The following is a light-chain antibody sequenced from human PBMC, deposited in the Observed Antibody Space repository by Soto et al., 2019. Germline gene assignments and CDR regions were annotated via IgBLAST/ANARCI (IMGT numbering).Light chain of an antibody. CDR3: QQYNSYSLT. J-gene: IGKJ1*01. CDR2: AAS. V-gene: IGKV1D-16*01. CDR1: QDINNW. Sequence: DIQITQRQPYMSAGVVDIVTIACRASQDINNWLAWYQQKPGKAPKLLICAASILHSGVPSRFSGSGSGTDFTLTISSLQPHDFATYYCQQYNSYSLTFGQGTKVDI.